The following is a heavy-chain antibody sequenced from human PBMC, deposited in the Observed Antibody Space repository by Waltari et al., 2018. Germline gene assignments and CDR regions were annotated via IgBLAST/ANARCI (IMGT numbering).Heavy chain of an antibody. CDR1: GFTFSSYE. D-gene: IGHD3-3*01. CDR3: ARDTTDFWSGYSLNFDY. Sequence: EVQLVESGGGLVQPGGSLRLSCAASGFTFSSYEMTWVRQAPGKGLEWVSYISSSGSTIYYADSVKGRFTISRDNAKNSLYLQMNSLRAEDTAVYYCARDTTDFWSGYSLNFDYWGQGTLVTVSS. CDR2: ISSSGSTI. V-gene: IGHV3-48*03. J-gene: IGHJ4*02.